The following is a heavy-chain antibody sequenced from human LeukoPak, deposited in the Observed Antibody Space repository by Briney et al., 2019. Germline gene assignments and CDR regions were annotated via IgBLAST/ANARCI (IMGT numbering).Heavy chain of an antibody. Sequence: SETLSLTCTVSGGSIINYYWSWIRQPPGKGLEWIGYIFYSGSTNYNPSLKSRVTMSVDTSKNQFSLKLSSVTAADTAVYYCARDPKYDFWSGYYDGGNAFDIWGQGTMVTVSS. CDR2: IFYSGST. CDR3: ARDPKYDFWSGYYDGGNAFDI. D-gene: IGHD3-3*01. J-gene: IGHJ3*02. CDR1: GGSIINYY. V-gene: IGHV4-59*12.